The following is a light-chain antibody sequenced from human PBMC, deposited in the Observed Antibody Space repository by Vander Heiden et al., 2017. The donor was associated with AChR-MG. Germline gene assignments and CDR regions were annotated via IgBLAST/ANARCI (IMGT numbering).Light chain of an antibody. CDR1: SSDVGGYNY. J-gene: IGLJ2*01. V-gene: IGLV2-14*03. Sequence: QSALTQPASVSGSPGQSITLSCTGTSSDVGGYNYVSWYQQHQGKAPKLMIYDVRNRPSGVSNRFSGSKSGNTASLTISGLQAEDEADYYCSSYTSSSTQVVGGGTKLTVL. CDR3: SSYTSSSTQV. CDR2: DVR.